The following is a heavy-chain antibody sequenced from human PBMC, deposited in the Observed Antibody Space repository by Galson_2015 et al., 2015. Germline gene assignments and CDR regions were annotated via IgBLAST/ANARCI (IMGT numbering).Heavy chain of an antibody. CDR2: ISGSGGNT. CDR1: GFTFETYA. D-gene: IGHD6-25*01. V-gene: IGHV3-23*01. J-gene: IGHJ4*02. CDR3: AKIKKTGLDVAADS. Sequence: SLRLSCAASGFTFETYAMSWVRQAPGKGLEWVSAISGSGGNTFYADSVKGRFTTSRNNSLNTIYVQMNNVRAEDTAVYYCAKIKKTGLDVAADSWGQGTLVTVSS.